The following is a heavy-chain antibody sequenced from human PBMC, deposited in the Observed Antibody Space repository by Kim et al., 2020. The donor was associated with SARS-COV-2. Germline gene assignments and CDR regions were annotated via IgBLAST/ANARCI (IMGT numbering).Heavy chain of an antibody. CDR1: GFTVSDFY. D-gene: IGHD3-22*01. V-gene: IGHV3-11*01. Sequence: GGSLRLSCGGSGFTVSDFYMSWVRQAPGKGLEWVSYIGTDCSPIDYVASVKGRSSVSRDSAKNSLFLQMNQLTDEDTAVYYSARGAGDSYCYCFDAWG. CDR3: ARGAGDSYCYCFDA. J-gene: IGHJ5*01. CDR2: IGTDCSPI.